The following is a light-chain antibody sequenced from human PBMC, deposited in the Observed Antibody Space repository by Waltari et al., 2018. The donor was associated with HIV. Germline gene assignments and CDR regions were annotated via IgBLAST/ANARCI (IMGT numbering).Light chain of an antibody. V-gene: IGLV3-21*01. Sequence: SYALIQPLSVSAALGQSPVLTCGGSDFYTHSFHWYRQRPGQAPAVVIYDDNERPSGFSERFSGSNSGTTATLAISRVEAGDEADYYCQVWISSNDVVFGGGTKLTVL. CDR1: DFYTHS. CDR2: DDN. CDR3: QVWISSNDVV. J-gene: IGLJ2*01.